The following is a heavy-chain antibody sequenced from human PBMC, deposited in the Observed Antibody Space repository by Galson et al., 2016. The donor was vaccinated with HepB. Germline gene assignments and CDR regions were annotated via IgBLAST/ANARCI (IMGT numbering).Heavy chain of an antibody. CDR3: ARASGIRGIKGAMDV. D-gene: IGHD3-10*01. V-gene: IGHV3-53*01. Sequence: SLRLSCAASGFSVSNNYMSWVRQAPGKGLECVSVIHDDGSTIYADSVMGRFTISRDNSKNTLYLEMNSLRAEDVAVYYCARASGIRGIKGAMDVWGQGTTVSVSS. CDR2: IHDDGST. CDR1: GFSVSNNY. J-gene: IGHJ6*02.